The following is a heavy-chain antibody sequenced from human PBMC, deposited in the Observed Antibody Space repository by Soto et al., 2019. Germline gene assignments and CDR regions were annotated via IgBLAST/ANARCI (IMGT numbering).Heavy chain of an antibody. CDR3: ASGASRWYPYSFDS. D-gene: IGHD6-13*01. V-gene: IGHV1-69*01. CDR2: IIPYYNTL. CDR1: EGTFNSYA. Sequence: QAQVVQSGAEVRKPGSSVKLSCKASEGTFNSYAIAWGRQAPGQGLEWMGGIIPYYNTLNYAQKFQDRVTMTADDSTNTVYMELSSLRSDDTAVYFCASGASRWYPYSFDSWAQGTLVTVSS. J-gene: IGHJ4*02.